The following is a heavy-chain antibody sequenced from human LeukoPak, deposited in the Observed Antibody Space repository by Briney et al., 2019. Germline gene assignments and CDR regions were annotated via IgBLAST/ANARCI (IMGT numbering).Heavy chain of an antibody. CDR2: ISSSSSTI. Sequence: GGSLRLSCAASGFTFSSYSMNWVRQAPGKGLEWVSYISSSSSTIYYADSVKGRFTISRDNSKSTLSLQMNSLRAEDTSIYYCATYRQVLLPFESWGQGTLVTVSS. D-gene: IGHD2-8*02. J-gene: IGHJ4*02. V-gene: IGHV3-48*01. CDR3: ATYRQVLLPFES. CDR1: GFTFSSYS.